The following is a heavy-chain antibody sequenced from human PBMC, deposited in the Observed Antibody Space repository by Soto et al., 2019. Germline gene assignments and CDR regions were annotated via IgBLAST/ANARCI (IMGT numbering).Heavy chain of an antibody. CDR2: IIPILGIA. J-gene: IGHJ4*02. CDR3: AREEYYYGSGAFFDY. CDR1: GGTFSSYT. Sequence: QVQLVQSGAEVKKPGSSVKVSCKASGGTFSSYTISWVRQAPGQGLEWMGRIIPILGIANYAQKFQGRVTITADKSTSTAYMELSSLTSEDTAVYYCAREEYYYGSGAFFDYSGQGTLVTVSS. V-gene: IGHV1-69*08. D-gene: IGHD3-10*01.